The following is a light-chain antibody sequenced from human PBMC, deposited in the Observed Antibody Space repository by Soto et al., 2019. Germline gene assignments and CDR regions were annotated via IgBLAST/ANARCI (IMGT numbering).Light chain of an antibody. CDR1: QALSNY. V-gene: IGKV1-39*01. Sequence: DIQMTQSPSSLSASVGDRVTITCRASQALSNYLAWYQQKPGKAPDLLIYSASTLQSGVPSRFSGSGSETDFTLTISSLQPEDFATYYCQQSYSTPWTFGQGTKVDIK. CDR3: QQSYSTPWT. J-gene: IGKJ1*01. CDR2: SAS.